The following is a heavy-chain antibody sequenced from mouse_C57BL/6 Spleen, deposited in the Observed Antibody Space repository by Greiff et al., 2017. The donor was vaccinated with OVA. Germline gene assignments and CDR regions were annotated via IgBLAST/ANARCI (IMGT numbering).Heavy chain of an antibody. CDR2: ISYDGSN. V-gene: IGHV3-6*01. CDR3: ARDPAYYYAMDY. Sequence: EVKLQESGPGLVKPSQSLSLTCSVTGYSITSGYYWNWIRQFPGNKLEWMGYISYDGSNNYNPSLKNRISITRDTSKNQFFLKLNSVTTEDTATYYCARDPAYYYAMDYWGQGTSVTVSS. J-gene: IGHJ4*01. CDR1: GYSITSGYY.